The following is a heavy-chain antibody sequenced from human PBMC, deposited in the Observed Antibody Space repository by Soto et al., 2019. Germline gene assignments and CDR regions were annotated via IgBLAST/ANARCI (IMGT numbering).Heavy chain of an antibody. CDR3: ARQAYFDILTGYYPPHVRYMDV. J-gene: IGHJ6*03. V-gene: IGHV5-51*01. CDR2: IYPGDSDT. Sequence: GESLKISCKGSGYSFTSYWIGWVRQMPGKGLEWMGIIYPGDSDTRYSPSFQGQVTISADKSISTAYLQWCSLKASDTAMYYCARQAYFDILTGYYPPHVRYMDVWGKGTTVSVAS. D-gene: IGHD3-9*01. CDR1: GYSFTSYW.